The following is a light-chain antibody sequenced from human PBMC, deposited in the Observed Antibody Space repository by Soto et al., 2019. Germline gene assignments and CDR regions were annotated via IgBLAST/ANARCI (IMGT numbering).Light chain of an antibody. Sequence: DIQMTQSPPSLSASVGDRVTITCRASQGIRNDLAWFQQKPGKAPKLLIYKASSLESGVPSRFSGSGSGTEFTLTISSLQPDDFATYYCQQYNSYPWTFGQGTKVDI. J-gene: IGKJ1*01. V-gene: IGKV1-5*03. CDR3: QQYNSYPWT. CDR2: KAS. CDR1: QGIRND.